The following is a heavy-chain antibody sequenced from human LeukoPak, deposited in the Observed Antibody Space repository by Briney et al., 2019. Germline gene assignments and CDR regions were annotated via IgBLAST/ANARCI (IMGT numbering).Heavy chain of an antibody. Sequence: GESLKISCKGSGYSLTSYWIGWVRQMPGKGLEWMGIIYPGDSDTRYSPSFQGQVTISADKSISTAYLQWSSLKASDTAMYYCARHRGTSGNYYGMDVWGQGTTVTVSS. J-gene: IGHJ6*02. CDR1: GYSLTSYW. V-gene: IGHV5-51*01. CDR2: IYPGDSDT. CDR3: ARHRGTSGNYYGMDV. D-gene: IGHD2-2*01.